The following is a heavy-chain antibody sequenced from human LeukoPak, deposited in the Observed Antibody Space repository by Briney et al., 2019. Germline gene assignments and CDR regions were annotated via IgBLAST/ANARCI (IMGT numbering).Heavy chain of an antibody. Sequence: PGGSLRLSCAASGFTFSSYWMSWVRQAPGKGLEWVANIKQDGSEKYYVDSVKGRFTISRDNAKNSLYLQMNSLRAEDTAVYYCARGHWLVHGAFDIWGQGTMVTVSS. V-gene: IGHV3-7*04. D-gene: IGHD6-19*01. CDR2: IKQDGSEK. CDR3: ARGHWLVHGAFDI. CDR1: GFTFSSYW. J-gene: IGHJ3*02.